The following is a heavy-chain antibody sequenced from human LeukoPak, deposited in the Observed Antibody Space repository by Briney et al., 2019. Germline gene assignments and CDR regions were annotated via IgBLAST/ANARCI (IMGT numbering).Heavy chain of an antibody. CDR1: GFTFSSYS. J-gene: IGHJ6*02. CDR3: ARDLRYCSSTSCYSYGMDV. D-gene: IGHD2-2*01. V-gene: IGHV3-21*01. CDR2: ISSSSYI. Sequence: GVSLRLSCAASGFTFSSYSMNWVRQAPGKGLEWVSSISSSSYIYYADSVKGRFTISRDNAKNSLYLQMNSLRAEDTAVYYCARDLRYCSSTSCYSYGMDVWGQGTTVTVSS.